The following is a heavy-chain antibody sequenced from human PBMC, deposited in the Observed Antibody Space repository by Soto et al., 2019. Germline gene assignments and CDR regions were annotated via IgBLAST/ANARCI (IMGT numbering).Heavy chain of an antibody. CDR1: GGTFSSYA. D-gene: IGHD5-18*01. CDR3: ARYVDTAMVWEYNWFDP. Sequence: QVQLVQSGAEVKKPGSSVTVSCKASGGTFSSYAISWVRQAPGQGLEWMGGIIPIFGTANYAQKFQGRVTITADESTSTAYMELSSLRSEDTAVYYCARYVDTAMVWEYNWFDPWGQGTLVTVSS. J-gene: IGHJ5*02. CDR2: IIPIFGTA. V-gene: IGHV1-69*01.